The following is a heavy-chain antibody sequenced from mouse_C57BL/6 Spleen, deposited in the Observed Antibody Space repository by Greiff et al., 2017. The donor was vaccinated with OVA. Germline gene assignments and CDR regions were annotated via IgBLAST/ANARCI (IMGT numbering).Heavy chain of an antibody. V-gene: IGHV1-61*01. Sequence: QVQLQQPGAELVRPGSSVKLSCKASGYTFTSYWMDWVKQRPGQGLEWIGNIYPSDSETHYNQKFKDKATLTVDKSSSTAYMQLSSLTSEDSAVYYCARGHFTTVVATGFDYWGQGTTLTVSS. CDR1: GYTFTSYW. J-gene: IGHJ2*01. CDR2: IYPSDSET. D-gene: IGHD1-1*01. CDR3: ARGHFTTVVATGFDY.